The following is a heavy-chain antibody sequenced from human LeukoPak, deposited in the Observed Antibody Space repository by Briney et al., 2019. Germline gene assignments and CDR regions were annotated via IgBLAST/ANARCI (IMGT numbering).Heavy chain of an antibody. J-gene: IGHJ3*02. Sequence: GGSLRLSCAASGFIFRSWMSWVRQAPGEGLEWVANIKEDGSEKYYVDSVKGRFTISRDNAKNSLYLQMNSLRAEDTAVYYCASGDAFGIWGQGTLVTVSS. CDR1: GFIFRSW. V-gene: IGHV3-7*01. CDR2: IKEDGSEK. CDR3: ASGDAFGI.